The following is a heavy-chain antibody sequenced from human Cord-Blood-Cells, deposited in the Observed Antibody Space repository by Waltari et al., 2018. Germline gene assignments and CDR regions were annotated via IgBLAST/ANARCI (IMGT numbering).Heavy chain of an antibody. CDR1: GFTLSSYA. D-gene: IGHD1-1*01. CDR2: ISYDGSNK. CDR3: ARDQNVDWMGAFDI. Sequence: QVQLVESGGGVVQPGRSLRLSCAAPGFTLSSYAMHWVRQAPGKGLEWVAVISYDGSNKYYADSVKGRFTISRDNSKNTLYLQMNSLRAEDTAVYYCARDQNVDWMGAFDIWGQGTMVTVSS. V-gene: IGHV3-30*04. J-gene: IGHJ3*02.